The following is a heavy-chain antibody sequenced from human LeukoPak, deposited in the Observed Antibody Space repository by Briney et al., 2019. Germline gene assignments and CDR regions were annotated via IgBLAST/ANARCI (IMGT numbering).Heavy chain of an antibody. CDR2: IYYSGTT. J-gene: IGHJ4*02. V-gene: IGHV4-59*01. CDR3: AREGYASGWNDY. Sequence: SETLSLTCTVSGASISSYYWSWIRQTPGKGLEWIGYIYYSGTTNYNPSFQRRVTISVDVSKNRFSLKLRSVTAADTAVYYCAREGYASGWNDYWGQGILVTVSS. CDR1: GASISSYY. D-gene: IGHD6-19*01.